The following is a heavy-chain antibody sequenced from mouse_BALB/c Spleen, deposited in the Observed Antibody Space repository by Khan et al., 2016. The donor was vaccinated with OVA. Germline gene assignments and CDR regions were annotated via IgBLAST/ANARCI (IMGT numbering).Heavy chain of an antibody. J-gene: IGHJ2*01. CDR3: ARIYGSDFDY. V-gene: IGHV1-20*02. Sequence: EVQLQQSGPELVKPGASVKISCKASGYSFTGYFMNWVMQSHGKSLEWIGRINPHIGETFYNQQFKGKATLTVDESSSTAHMELRSLASEDSAVYYCARIYGSDFDYWGQGTPLTVSS. CDR2: INPHIGET. CDR1: GYSFTGYF. D-gene: IGHD1-1*01.